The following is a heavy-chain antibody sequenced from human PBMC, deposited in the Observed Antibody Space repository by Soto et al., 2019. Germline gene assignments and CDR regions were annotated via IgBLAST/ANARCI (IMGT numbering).Heavy chain of an antibody. Sequence: QVQLVESGGGVVQPGRSLRLSCAASGFTFSSYGMHWVRQAPGKGLEWLAVIWYDGSNKYYADSVKGRFTISRDNSKNTLYLQMNSLRAEDTAVYYCAREVEGGYMDVWGKGTTVTVSS. CDR2: IWYDGSNK. CDR1: GFTFSSYG. CDR3: AREVEGGYMDV. V-gene: IGHV3-33*01. J-gene: IGHJ6*03.